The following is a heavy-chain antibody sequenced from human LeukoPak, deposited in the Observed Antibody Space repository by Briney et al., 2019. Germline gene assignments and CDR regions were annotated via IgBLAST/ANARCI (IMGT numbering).Heavy chain of an antibody. Sequence: SETLSLICAVYGGSFSGYYWSWIRQPPGKGLEWIGEINHSGSTNYNPSLKSRVTISVDTSKNQFSLKLSSVTAADTAVYYCARGLYGGWFDPWGQGTLVTVSS. V-gene: IGHV4-34*01. J-gene: IGHJ5*02. D-gene: IGHD4-17*01. CDR3: ARGLYGGWFDP. CDR2: INHSGST. CDR1: GGSFSGYY.